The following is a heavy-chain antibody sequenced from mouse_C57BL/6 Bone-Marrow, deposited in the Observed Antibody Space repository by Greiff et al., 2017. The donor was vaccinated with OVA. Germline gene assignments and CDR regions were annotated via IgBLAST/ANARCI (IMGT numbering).Heavy chain of an antibody. J-gene: IGHJ3*01. V-gene: IGHV6-3*01. CDR3: TVPFYSNPFAY. D-gene: IGHD2-5*01. CDR2: IRLKSDNYAT. Sequence: EVKVEESGGGLVQPGGSMKLSCVASGFTFSNYWMNWVRQSPEKGLEWVAQIRLKSDNYATHYAESVKGRFTISRDDSKSSVYLQMNNLRAEDTGIYYCTVPFYSNPFAYWGQGTLVTVSA. CDR1: GFTFSNYW.